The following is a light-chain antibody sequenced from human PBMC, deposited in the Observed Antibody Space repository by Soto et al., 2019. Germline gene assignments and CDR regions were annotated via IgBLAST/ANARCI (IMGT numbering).Light chain of an antibody. CDR2: EVS. Sequence: QSALTQPASVSGSPGQSITISCTGTSSDVGGYDYVSWYQHHPGKAPKLMIYEVSNRPSGVSNRFSGSKSGNTASLTISGLQAEDEADYYCSSYTSSSTLEGVFGGGTKLTVL. J-gene: IGLJ2*01. V-gene: IGLV2-14*01. CDR3: SSYTSSSTLEGV. CDR1: SSDVGGYDY.